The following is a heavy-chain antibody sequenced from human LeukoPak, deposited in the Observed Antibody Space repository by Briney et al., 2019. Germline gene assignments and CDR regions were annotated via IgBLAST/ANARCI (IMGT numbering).Heavy chain of an antibody. CDR1: GFTFSSYS. D-gene: IGHD5-18*01. CDR2: ITRSSSHM. J-gene: IGHJ4*02. V-gene: IGHV3-21*01. Sequence: GGSLRLSCAASGFTFSSYSMNWVRQAPGKGLGWVSSITRSSSHMSYADSVRGRFTISRDNAKNSLYLQMSSLRAEDTAVYYCARDGVETGMVRLGYWGQGTLVTVSS. CDR3: ARDGVETGMVRLGY.